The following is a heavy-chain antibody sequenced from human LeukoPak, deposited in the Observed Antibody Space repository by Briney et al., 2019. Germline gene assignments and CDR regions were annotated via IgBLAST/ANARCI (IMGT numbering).Heavy chain of an antibody. CDR1: GASFSTYY. J-gene: IGHJ4*01. CDR3: ARDGRGSTSLDN. V-gene: IGHV4-59*12. Sequence: KPSETQSLTCTVSGASFSTYYWSWTRQPPGKGLEWIGYMYYSGSTNYNPSLKSRVTISVDTSKNQFSLKLSSVTAADTAVYYCARDGRGSTSLDNWGQGLLVTVSS. CDR2: MYYSGST. D-gene: IGHD6-6*01.